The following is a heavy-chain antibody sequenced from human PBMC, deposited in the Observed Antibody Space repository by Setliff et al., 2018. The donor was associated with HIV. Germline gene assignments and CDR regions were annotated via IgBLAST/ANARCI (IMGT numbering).Heavy chain of an antibody. CDR2: IYYSGST. V-gene: IGHV4-59*11. J-gene: IGHJ6*02. CDR3: ARKAADVSGGGMDV. Sequence: SETLSLTCTVSGGSISSHYWSWIRQPPGKGLEWIGSIYYSGSTNYNPSLKSRVTISVDTSKNQFSLKLSSVTAADTAIYYCARKAADVSGGGMDVWGQGTTVTVSS. D-gene: IGHD2-15*01. CDR1: GGSISSHY.